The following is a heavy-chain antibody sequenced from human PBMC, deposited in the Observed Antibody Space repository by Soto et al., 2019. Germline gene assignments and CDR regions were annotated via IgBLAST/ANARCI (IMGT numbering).Heavy chain of an antibody. CDR1: GFTFSSYG. V-gene: IGHV3-33*01. J-gene: IGHJ3*02. Sequence: QVQLVESGGGVVQPGRSLRLSCAASGFTFSSYGMHWVRQAPGKGLEWVAVIGYDGSNKYYADSVKGRFTISRDNSKNTLYLQMNSLRAEDTAVYYCARDRLYYDILTGYDPDAFDIWGQGTMVTVSS. CDR3: ARDRLYYDILTGYDPDAFDI. D-gene: IGHD3-9*01. CDR2: IGYDGSNK.